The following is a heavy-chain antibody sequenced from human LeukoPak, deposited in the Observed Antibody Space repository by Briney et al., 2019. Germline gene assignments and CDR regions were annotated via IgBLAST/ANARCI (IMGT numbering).Heavy chain of an antibody. CDR3: AKDLVTGSLDY. Sequence: GGSLRLSCAASGFTFSSHAMTWVRQAPGKGLEWVSSISGSGGSRDYADSVKGRFTISRDNSKNTLYLQMTSLRAEDTAVYYCAKDLVTGSLDYWGQGTLVTVSS. V-gene: IGHV3-23*01. CDR2: ISGSGGSR. J-gene: IGHJ4*02. CDR1: GFTFSSHA. D-gene: IGHD3-10*01.